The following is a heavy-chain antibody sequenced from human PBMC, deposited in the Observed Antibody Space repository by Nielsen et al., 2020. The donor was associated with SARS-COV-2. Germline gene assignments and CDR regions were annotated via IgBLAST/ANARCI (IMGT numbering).Heavy chain of an antibody. J-gene: IGHJ4*02. CDR3: ARESGVGELLGVSFDY. CDR1: GFTFSSYG. CDR2: IYYDGSKK. V-gene: IGHV3-33*01. D-gene: IGHD3-10*01. Sequence: GGSLRLSCAASGFTFSSYGMHWVRQAPGKGLEWVANIYYDGSKKYYADSVNGRFTISRDNSKNTLYLQMNSLRGEDTAVYYCARESGVGELLGVSFDYWGQGTLVTVSS.